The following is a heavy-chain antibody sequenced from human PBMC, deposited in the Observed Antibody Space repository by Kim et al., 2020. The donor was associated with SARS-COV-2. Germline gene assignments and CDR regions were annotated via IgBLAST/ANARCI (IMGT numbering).Heavy chain of an antibody. CDR2: IYYSGST. CDR1: GGSISSSSYY. Sequence: SETLSLTCTVSGGSISSSSYYWGWIRQPPGKGLEWIGSIYYSGSTYYNPSLKSRVTISVDTSKNQFSLKLSSVTAADTAVYYCARHKGNTIFGVVIIDAFDIRGQGTMVTVSS. D-gene: IGHD3-3*01. CDR3: ARHKGNTIFGVVIIDAFDI. V-gene: IGHV4-39*01. J-gene: IGHJ3*02.